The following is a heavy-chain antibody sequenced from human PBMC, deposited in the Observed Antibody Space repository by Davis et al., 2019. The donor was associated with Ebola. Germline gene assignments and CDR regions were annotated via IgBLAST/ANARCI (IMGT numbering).Heavy chain of an antibody. D-gene: IGHD3-3*01. J-gene: IGHJ4*02. CDR3: AKDLADDYDFWSGYFDY. CDR1: GFTFSSYA. V-gene: IGHV3-23*01. CDR2: ISGSGGST. Sequence: RGSLRLSCAASGFTFSSYAMSWVRQAPGKGLEWVSAISGSGGSTYYADSVKGRFTISRDNSKNTLYLQMNSMRAEDTAVYYCAKDLADDYDFWSGYFDYWGQGTLVTVSS.